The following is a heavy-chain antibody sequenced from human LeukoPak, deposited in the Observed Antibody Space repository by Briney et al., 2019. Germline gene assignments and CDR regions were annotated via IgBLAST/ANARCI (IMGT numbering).Heavy chain of an antibody. J-gene: IGHJ4*02. Sequence: PGGSLRLSCAAPGFTLSRYCMNWVRQAPGEGLEWVSSISESSTYIYYTDSVKGRFTISRDNAKNSLSLQMDTLRADDMAVYYCARTRHCGDGFYPWDFHYWGQGTLVTVSS. V-gene: IGHV3-21*01. CDR2: ISESSTYI. D-gene: IGHD2-21*01. CDR3: ARTRHCGDGFYPWDFHY. CDR1: GFTLSRYC.